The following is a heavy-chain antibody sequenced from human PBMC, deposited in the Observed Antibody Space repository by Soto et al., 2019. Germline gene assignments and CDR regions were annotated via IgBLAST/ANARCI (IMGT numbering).Heavy chain of an antibody. D-gene: IGHD4-17*01. CDR1: GGSFSGYY. V-gene: IGHV4-34*01. CDR3: ARGFSDYGDGGAPR. Sequence: QVQLQQWGAGLLKPSETLSLTCAVYGGSFSGYYWSWIRPPPGKGLEWIGEINHSGSTNYNPSLKSRVTISVDTAKNQCSLKLSSVTAADTAVYYCARGFSDYGDGGAPRWGQGTMVTVSS. CDR2: INHSGST. J-gene: IGHJ3*01.